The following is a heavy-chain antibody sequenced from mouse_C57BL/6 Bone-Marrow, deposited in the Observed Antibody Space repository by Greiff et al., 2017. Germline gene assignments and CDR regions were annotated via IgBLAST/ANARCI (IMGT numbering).Heavy chain of an antibody. CDR1: GYAFSSSW. V-gene: IGHV1-82*01. Sequence: VKLMESGPELVKPGASVKISCKASGYAFSSSWMNWVKQRPGKGLEGIGRIYPGDGDTNYNGKFKGKATLTADKSSSTAYMQLSSLTSEDSAVYFCARGSYYSNRFDYWGQGTTLTVSS. CDR3: ARGSYYSNRFDY. D-gene: IGHD2-5*01. CDR2: IYPGDGDT. J-gene: IGHJ2*01.